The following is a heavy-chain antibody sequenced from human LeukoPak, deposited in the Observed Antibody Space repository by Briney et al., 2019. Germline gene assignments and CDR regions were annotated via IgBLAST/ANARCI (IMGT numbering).Heavy chain of an antibody. V-gene: IGHV1-2*02. CDR3: ARDKAYMTTVSFDY. Sequence: ASVKVSCKASGYTFTGYYMHWVRQAPGQGLEWMGWINPNSGGTNYAQKFQGRVTMTRDTSISTAYMELSRLRSDDTAVYYCARDKAYMTTVSFDYWGQGTLVTVSS. CDR1: GYTFTGYY. CDR2: INPNSGGT. D-gene: IGHD4-11*01. J-gene: IGHJ4*02.